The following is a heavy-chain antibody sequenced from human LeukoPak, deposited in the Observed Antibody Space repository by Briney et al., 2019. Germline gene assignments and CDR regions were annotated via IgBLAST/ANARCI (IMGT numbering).Heavy chain of an antibody. Sequence: GGSLRLSCAASGFTFDDYAMHWVRQAPGKGLEWVSGISWNSGSIGYADSVKGRFTISRDNAKNSLYLQMNSLRAEDTALYYCAKDKREWLLRYYFDYWGQEPWSPSPQ. D-gene: IGHD3-3*01. J-gene: IGHJ4*01. CDR2: ISWNSGSI. CDR3: AKDKREWLLRYYFDY. CDR1: GFTFDDYA. V-gene: IGHV3-9*01.